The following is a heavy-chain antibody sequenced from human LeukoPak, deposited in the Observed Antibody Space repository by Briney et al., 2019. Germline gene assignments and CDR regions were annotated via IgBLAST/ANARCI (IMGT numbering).Heavy chain of an antibody. Sequence: SVKVSCKASGGTFSSYAISWVRQAPGQGLEWMGRIIPILGIANYAQKFQGRVTITADKSTNTAYMELSSLRSEDTAMYYCARVYCSRTSCYNWFDPWGRGTLVTVSS. V-gene: IGHV1-69*04. CDR2: IIPILGIA. D-gene: IGHD2-2*01. CDR1: GGTFSSYA. J-gene: IGHJ5*02. CDR3: ARVYCSRTSCYNWFDP.